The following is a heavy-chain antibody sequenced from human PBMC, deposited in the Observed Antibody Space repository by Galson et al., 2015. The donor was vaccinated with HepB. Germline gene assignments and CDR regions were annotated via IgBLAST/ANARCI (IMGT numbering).Heavy chain of an antibody. V-gene: IGHV3-30*04. D-gene: IGHD4-17*01. CDR3: ARDEDNYGDYGSFDY. J-gene: IGHJ4*02. Sequence: SLRLSCAASGFTFSSYAMHWVRQAPGKGLEWVAVISYDGSNKYYADSVKGRFTISRDNSKNTLYLQMNSLRAEDTAVYYCARDEDNYGDYGSFDYWGQGTLVTVSS. CDR1: GFTFSSYA. CDR2: ISYDGSNK.